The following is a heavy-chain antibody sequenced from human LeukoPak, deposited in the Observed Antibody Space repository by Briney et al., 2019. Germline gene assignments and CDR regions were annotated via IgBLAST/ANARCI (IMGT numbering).Heavy chain of an antibody. CDR2: IYPGDSDT. J-gene: IGHJ6*04. V-gene: IGHV5-51*01. Sequence: GESLKISCKGSGYSFTSYWIGWVRQMPGKGLEWVGIIYPGDSDTRYSPSFQGQVTISADKSISTAYLQWSSLKASDTAMYYCARAPPFGGLFDGMDVWGKGTTVTVSS. CDR1: GYSFTSYW. D-gene: IGHD3-10*01. CDR3: ARAPPFGGLFDGMDV.